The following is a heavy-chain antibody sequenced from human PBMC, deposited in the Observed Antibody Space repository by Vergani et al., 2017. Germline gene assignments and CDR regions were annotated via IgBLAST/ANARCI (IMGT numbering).Heavy chain of an antibody. J-gene: IGHJ6*03. V-gene: IGHV3-23*01. Sequence: EVQLLESGGGLVQPGGSLRLSCAASGFTFSSYAMSWVRQAPGKGLEWVSAISGSGGSTYYADSVKGRFTISRDNSKNTLYLQMNSLRAEDTAVYYCARHPLGYCSSTSCYDHYYYDMDVWGKGTTVTVSS. CDR1: GFTFSSYA. CDR2: ISGSGGST. D-gene: IGHD2-2*01. CDR3: ARHPLGYCSSTSCYDHYYYDMDV.